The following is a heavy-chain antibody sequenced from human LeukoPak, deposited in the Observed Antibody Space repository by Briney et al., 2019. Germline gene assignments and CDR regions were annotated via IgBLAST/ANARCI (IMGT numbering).Heavy chain of an antibody. CDR1: GGSFSGYY. CDR3: ARKRAEYGDYDDYYYGMDV. J-gene: IGHJ6*02. D-gene: IGHD4-17*01. CDR2: INHSGST. V-gene: IGHV4-34*01. Sequence: SETLSLTCAVYGGSFSGYYWSWIRQPPGKGLEWVGEINHSGSTNYNPSLKSRVTISVDTSKNQFSLKLSSVTAADTAVYYCARKRAEYGDYDDYYYGMDVWGQGTTVTVSS.